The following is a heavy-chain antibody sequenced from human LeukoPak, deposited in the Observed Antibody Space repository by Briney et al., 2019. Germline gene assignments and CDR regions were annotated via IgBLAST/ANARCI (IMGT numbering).Heavy chain of an antibody. CDR2: INTGNSNT. J-gene: IGHJ4*01. CDR1: GYTFTYYA. V-gene: IGHV1-3*04. CDR3: ARIYGGNSGWDY. D-gene: IGHD4-23*01. Sequence: ASVKVSCKASGYTFTYYAIHWVRQAPGQRLEWMGWINTGNSNTKYSRKFQDRVTITRDTSANTAYMELSSLRSEDTAVNYCARIYGGNSGWDYWGRGTLVTVSS.